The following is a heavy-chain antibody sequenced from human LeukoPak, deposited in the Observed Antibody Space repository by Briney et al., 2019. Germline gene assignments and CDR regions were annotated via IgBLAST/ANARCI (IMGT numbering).Heavy chain of an antibody. CDR2: IRSKAYGGTT. V-gene: IGHV3-49*04. J-gene: IGHJ4*02. Sequence: GGSLRLSCTASGSIFGDYGLSWVRQAPGKGLEWVGFIRSKAYGGTTEYAASVKGRFTISRDDSKSIAYLQMNSLKTEDTAVYYCTRIYGSGSYLCDYWGQGTLVIVSS. CDR3: TRIYGSGSYLCDY. D-gene: IGHD3-10*01. CDR1: GSIFGDYG.